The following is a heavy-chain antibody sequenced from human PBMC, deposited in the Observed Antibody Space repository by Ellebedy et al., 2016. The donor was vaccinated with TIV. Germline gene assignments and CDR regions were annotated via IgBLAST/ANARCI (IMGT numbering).Heavy chain of an antibody. Sequence: GESLKISCAASGFTFSNYAMSWVRQAPGKGLKWVSAVSRSGGSTYYADPVKGRFTISRDNSKNTLYLQMNSLRADDTAVYYCANLHHPRGDWGQGTLVTVSS. CDR1: GFTFSNYA. D-gene: IGHD1-14*01. V-gene: IGHV3-23*01. CDR3: ANLHHPRGD. J-gene: IGHJ4*02. CDR2: VSRSGGST.